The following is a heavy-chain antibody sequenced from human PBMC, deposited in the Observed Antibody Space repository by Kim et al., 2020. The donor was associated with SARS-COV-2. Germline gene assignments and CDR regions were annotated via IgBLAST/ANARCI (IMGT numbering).Heavy chain of an antibody. V-gene: IGHV4-59*13. Sequence: SETLSLTCTVSGGSISSYYWTWIRQPPGKGLEWIGYIYNSGSSNYNPTLKSRVTISVDTSKNQFSLRLTSVSAADTAVYYCARSEGYGDYAPDYWGQGTLVTVSS. CDR2: IYNSGSS. CDR1: GGSISSYY. CDR3: ARSEGYGDYAPDY. J-gene: IGHJ4*02. D-gene: IGHD4-17*01.